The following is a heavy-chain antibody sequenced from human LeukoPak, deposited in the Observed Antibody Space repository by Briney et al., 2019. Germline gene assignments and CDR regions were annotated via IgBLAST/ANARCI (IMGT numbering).Heavy chain of an antibody. Sequence: GRSLRLSCAASGFTFSSYAMHWVRQAPGKGLEWVAVISYDGSNKYYADSVKGRFTISRDNSKNTLYLQMNSLRAEDTAVYYCARASRGDSTYYGMDVWGQGTTVTVSS. V-gene: IGHV3-30-3*01. CDR2: ISYDGSNK. CDR1: GFTFSSYA. J-gene: IGHJ6*02. D-gene: IGHD4-17*01. CDR3: ARASRGDSTYYGMDV.